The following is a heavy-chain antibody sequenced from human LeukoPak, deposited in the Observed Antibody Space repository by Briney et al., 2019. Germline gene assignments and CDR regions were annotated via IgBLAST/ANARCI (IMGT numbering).Heavy chain of an antibody. CDR1: GYTFTGYY. V-gene: IGHV1-2*02. CDR3: ARGLQQLADVFDI. Sequence: ASVKVSCKASGYTFTGYYMHWVRQAPGQGLEWMGWINPNSGGTNYAQKFQGRVTMTRDTSTSTVYMELSSLRSEDTAVYYCARGLQQLADVFDIWGQGRMVTVSS. D-gene: IGHD6-13*01. J-gene: IGHJ3*02. CDR2: INPNSGGT.